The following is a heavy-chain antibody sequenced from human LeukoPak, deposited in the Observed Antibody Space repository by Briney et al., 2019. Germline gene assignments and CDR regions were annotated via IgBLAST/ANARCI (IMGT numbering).Heavy chain of an antibody. D-gene: IGHD1-26*01. Sequence: GGSLRLSCAASGFTFSSYEMNWVRQAPGKGLEWVSYISSSGSTIYHADSVKGRFTISRDNAKNSLYLQMNSLRAEDTAVYYCARDFVWERRYYYGMDVWGQGTTVTVSS. CDR1: GFTFSSYE. V-gene: IGHV3-48*03. CDR2: ISSSGSTI. J-gene: IGHJ6*02. CDR3: ARDFVWERRYYYGMDV.